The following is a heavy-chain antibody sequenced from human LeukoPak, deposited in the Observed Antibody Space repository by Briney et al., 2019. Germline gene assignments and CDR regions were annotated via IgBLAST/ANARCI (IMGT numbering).Heavy chain of an antibody. V-gene: IGHV5-51*01. Sequence: GESLKISCKGSGYRFTTYWIAWVRQMPGKGLEWMGIIYPGDSDTRYSPSFQGQVTISADKSISTAYLQWSSLKASDTAMYYCAAVVVVENWFDPWGQGTLVTVSS. CDR3: AAVVVVENWFDP. J-gene: IGHJ5*02. D-gene: IGHD2-15*01. CDR1: GYRFTTYW. CDR2: IYPGDSDT.